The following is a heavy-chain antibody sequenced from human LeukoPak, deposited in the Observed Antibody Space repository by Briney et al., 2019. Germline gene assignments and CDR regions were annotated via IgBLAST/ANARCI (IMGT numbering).Heavy chain of an antibody. CDR1: GGSFSGYY. V-gene: IGHV4-34*01. J-gene: IGHJ3*02. Sequence: SETLSLTCAVYGGSFSGYYWSWIRQPPGKGLEWIGEINHSGSTNYNPSLKSRVTISVDTSKNQFSLKLSSVTAADTAVYYCARGRIPIVGATTGHAFDIWGQGAMVTVSS. D-gene: IGHD1-26*01. CDR3: ARGRIPIVGATTGHAFDI. CDR2: INHSGST.